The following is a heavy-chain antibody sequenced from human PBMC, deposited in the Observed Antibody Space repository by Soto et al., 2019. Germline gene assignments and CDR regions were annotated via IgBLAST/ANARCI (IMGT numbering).Heavy chain of an antibody. CDR3: ARGITYGVYSRWFDP. CDR1: GYIFTNYD. D-gene: IGHD4-17*01. CDR2: INPNSGNT. Sequence: QVQLVQSGAEVKKPGASVKVSCKASGYIFTNYDINWVRQATGQGLEYLGWINPNSGNTGYVQKFQGRVTMTRNTSINTAYMELSSLRSEDTAVYYCARGITYGVYSRWFDPWGQGTLVTVSS. V-gene: IGHV1-8*01. J-gene: IGHJ5*02.